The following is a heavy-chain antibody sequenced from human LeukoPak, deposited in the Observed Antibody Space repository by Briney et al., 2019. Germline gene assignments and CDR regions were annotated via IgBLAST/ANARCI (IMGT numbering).Heavy chain of an antibody. CDR1: GGSFSGYY. V-gene: IGHV4-34*01. D-gene: IGHD6-13*01. CDR3: ASALPTIAALDAFDI. CDR2: INHSGST. Sequence: SETLSLTCAVYGGSFSGYYWSWIRQPPGKGLEWTGEINHSGSTNYNPSLKSRVTISVDTSKNQFSLKLSSVTAADTAVYYCASALPTIAALDAFDIWGQGTMVTVSS. J-gene: IGHJ3*02.